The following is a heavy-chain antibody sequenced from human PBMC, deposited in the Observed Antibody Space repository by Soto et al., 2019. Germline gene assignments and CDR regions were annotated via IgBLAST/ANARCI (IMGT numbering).Heavy chain of an antibody. J-gene: IGHJ4*02. D-gene: IGHD1-1*01. Sequence: EVQVVESGGGLVQPGGSLRLSCAASGFTFSNYWMNWVRQAPGKGLEWVASIKGDGTGKYYVDSVKGRFTISRDNAHNSVFLQMNSLRAEDTAVYYCVRDPGEDSDPWNYFDYWGQGKLVTVST. CDR1: GFTFSNYW. V-gene: IGHV3-7*05. CDR3: VRDPGEDSDPWNYFDY. CDR2: IKGDGTGK.